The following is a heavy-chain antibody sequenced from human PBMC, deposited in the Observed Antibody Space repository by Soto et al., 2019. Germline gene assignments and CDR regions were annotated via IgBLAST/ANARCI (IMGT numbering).Heavy chain of an antibody. J-gene: IGHJ4*02. V-gene: IGHV3-30-3*01. D-gene: IGHD2-2*01. Sequence: QPGGSLRLSCAASGFTFSSYAMHWVRQAPGKGLEWVAVISYDGSNKYYADSVKGRFTISRDNSKNTLYLQMNSLRAEDTAVYYCARAQYCSSTSCYQHFDYWGQGTLVTVSS. CDR1: GFTFSSYA. CDR2: ISYDGSNK. CDR3: ARAQYCSSTSCYQHFDY.